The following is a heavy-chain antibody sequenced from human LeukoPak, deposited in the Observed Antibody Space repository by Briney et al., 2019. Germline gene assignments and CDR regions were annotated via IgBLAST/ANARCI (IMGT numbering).Heavy chain of an antibody. CDR1: GYSISSGYY. CDR2: IYPSGTT. D-gene: IGHD3-22*01. V-gene: IGHV4-38-2*02. Sequence: PSETLSLTCTVSGYSISSGYYWGWIRQPPGKGLEWIGNIYPSGTTYYNPSLKTRVTISVDTSKNQFSLKLSSVTAADTAVYYCARLDDSSGYFHWGQGTLVTVSS. J-gene: IGHJ4*02. CDR3: ARLDDSSGYFH.